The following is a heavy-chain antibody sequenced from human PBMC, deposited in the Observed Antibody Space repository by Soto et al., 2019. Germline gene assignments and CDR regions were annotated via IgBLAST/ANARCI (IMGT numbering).Heavy chain of an antibody. D-gene: IGHD6-13*01. CDR3: ARDLGDHTSRWNDGFAS. V-gene: IGHV3-33*01. Sequence: QVQLVESGGGVVQPGRSLRLSCAASGFTFSSYGMHWVRQAPGKGLEWVAVIWYDGSNKYFADSVKGRFTISKDDSKNTLFLQMNSLRAEDTAVYYCARDLGDHTSRWNDGFASWGQGTMVTVSS. CDR2: IWYDGSNK. CDR1: GFTFSSYG. J-gene: IGHJ3*02.